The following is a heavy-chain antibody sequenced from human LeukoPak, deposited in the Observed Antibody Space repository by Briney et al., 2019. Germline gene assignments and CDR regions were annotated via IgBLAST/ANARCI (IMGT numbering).Heavy chain of an antibody. Sequence: SVKVSCKASGGTFSSYSFTWVRQAPGQGLEWMGRIIPMFNTANYAQDFQGRVTITADKSTSTAYMELITLRSEDAAVYYCAREAKTSNWNSVPYLDYWGQGTLITVSS. CDR1: GGTFSSYS. CDR3: AREAKTSNWNSVPYLDY. V-gene: IGHV1-69*08. J-gene: IGHJ4*02. D-gene: IGHD1-7*01. CDR2: IIPMFNTA.